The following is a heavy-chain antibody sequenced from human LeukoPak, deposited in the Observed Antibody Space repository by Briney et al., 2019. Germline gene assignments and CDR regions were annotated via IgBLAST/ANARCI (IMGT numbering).Heavy chain of an antibody. V-gene: IGHV5-51*01. J-gene: IGHJ4*02. D-gene: IGHD2-15*01. CDR1: GYSFIRNC. Sequence: ESLKISCKGSGYSFIRNCIGWVRQMAGKGLEWMVIIYPGDSDTRYSPSFQGQVTISADKSISTAYLQWSSLTASDTAMYYCARLGTSATYFEFWGQGTLVSVSS. CDR2: IYPGDSDT. CDR3: ARLGTSATYFEF.